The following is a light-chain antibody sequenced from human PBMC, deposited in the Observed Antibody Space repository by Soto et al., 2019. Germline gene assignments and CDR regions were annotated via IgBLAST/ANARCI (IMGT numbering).Light chain of an antibody. CDR3: QQYGSSPWT. Sequence: EIVLTQSPGTLSLSPGERATLSCRASQSVSSSYLAWYQQKPGQAPRPLIYGASSRAIGIPDRFSGSGSGTDFTLTISRLEPEDFAVYYCQQYGSSPWTFCQGTKGEIK. CDR2: GAS. J-gene: IGKJ1*01. V-gene: IGKV3-20*01. CDR1: QSVSSSY.